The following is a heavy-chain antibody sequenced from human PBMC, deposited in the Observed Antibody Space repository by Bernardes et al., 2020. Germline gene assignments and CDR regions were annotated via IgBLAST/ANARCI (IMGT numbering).Heavy chain of an antibody. CDR3: ASDDGMDV. V-gene: IGHV3-7*01. Sequence: GGSLRLSCAASGFTFSSYWMTWVRQAPGKGLEWVANIKQDGSERYYVDSVKGRFTISRDNAKNSLYLHMNSLRAEDTAVYYCASDDGMDVWGQGTTVTVFS. J-gene: IGHJ6*02. CDR1: GFTFSSYW. CDR2: IKQDGSER.